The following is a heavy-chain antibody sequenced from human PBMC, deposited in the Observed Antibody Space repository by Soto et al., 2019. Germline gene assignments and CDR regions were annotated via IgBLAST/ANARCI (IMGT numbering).Heavy chain of an antibody. J-gene: IGHJ4*02. V-gene: IGHV4-4*02. Sequence: QVQLQESGPGLVKPSGTLSLTCAVSGGSMSSGHWWSWVRQPPGKGLEWIGEIYHDGSTNYNPSLKSQVTISIDKSKSQFSLKVSSVTAADTALYYCARVGRCNYGSTYCFDSWGQGTLVTVSS. CDR2: IYHDGST. CDR3: ARVGRCNYGSTYCFDS. D-gene: IGHD5-18*01. CDR1: GGSMSSGHW.